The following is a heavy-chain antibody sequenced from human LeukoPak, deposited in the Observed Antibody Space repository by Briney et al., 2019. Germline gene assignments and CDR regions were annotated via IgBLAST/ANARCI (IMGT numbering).Heavy chain of an antibody. D-gene: IGHD2-2*02. Sequence: SETLSLTCTVSGGSISSYYWSWIRQPPGKGLEWIGYIYYSGSTNYNPSLKSRVTISVDTSKNQFSLKLSSVTAADTAVYYCARPPKYCSSTSCYTNWYFDLWGRGTLVTVSS. CDR3: ARPPKYCSSTSCYTNWYFDL. CDR1: GGSISSYY. CDR2: IYYSGST. J-gene: IGHJ2*01. V-gene: IGHV4-59*01.